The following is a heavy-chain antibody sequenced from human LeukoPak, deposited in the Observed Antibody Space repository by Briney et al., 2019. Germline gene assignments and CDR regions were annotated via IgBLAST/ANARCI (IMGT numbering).Heavy chain of an antibody. V-gene: IGHV4-34*01. CDR3: ARRNGGYSYGSHFDY. CDR1: GGSFSGYD. CDR2: INHSGST. Sequence: PSETLSLTCAVYGGSFSGYDWSWIRQPPGKGLEWIGEINHSGSTNYNPSLQSRVTISVDTSKNQISLKLSSVTAADTAVYYCARRNGGYSYGSHFDYWGQGTLVTVSS. D-gene: IGHD5-18*01. J-gene: IGHJ4*02.